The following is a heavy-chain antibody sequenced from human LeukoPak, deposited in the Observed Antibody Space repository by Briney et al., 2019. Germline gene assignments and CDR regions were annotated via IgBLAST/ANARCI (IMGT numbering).Heavy chain of an antibody. V-gene: IGHV3-23*01. CDR1: RFSFISYA. J-gene: IGHJ4*02. Sequence: GGSLRLSCKASRFSFISYAMSWVRQAPGGGPRWVSQINGSGSNTYYADSVKGRFTISRDNAKSTLFLQMNSLRDEDTAVYYCVKAGGTFGYYYDSSGSFDLWGQGTLVTVSS. CDR3: VKAGGTFGYYYDSSGSFDL. CDR2: INGSGSNT. D-gene: IGHD3-22*01.